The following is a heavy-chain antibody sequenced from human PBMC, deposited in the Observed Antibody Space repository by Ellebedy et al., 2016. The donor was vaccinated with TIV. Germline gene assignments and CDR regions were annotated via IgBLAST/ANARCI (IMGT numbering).Heavy chain of an antibody. CDR3: ARGVGVLDFDY. CDR2: MNPNSGNT. V-gene: IGHV1-8*02. Sequence: AASVKVSCKTSGYSFTDYHIHWMRQATGQGLEWMGWMNPNSGNTGYAQKFQGRVTMTRNTSISTAYMELSSLRSEDTAVYYCARGVGVLDFDYWGQGTLVTVSS. J-gene: IGHJ4*02. D-gene: IGHD2-8*02. CDR1: GYSFTDYH.